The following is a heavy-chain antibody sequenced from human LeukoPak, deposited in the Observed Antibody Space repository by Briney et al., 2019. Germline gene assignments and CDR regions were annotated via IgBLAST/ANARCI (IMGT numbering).Heavy chain of an antibody. J-gene: IGHJ4*02. D-gene: IGHD5-18*01. Sequence: SETLSLTCTVSGGSISTHYWSWIRQSPGKGLEWIGYVYYSGDSKYHSSLNSRVTISVDTSKNQFSLKLTSVTNADTAVYYCARDGHTYGYFDYWSRGTPVTVSS. V-gene: IGHV4-59*11. CDR2: VYYSGDS. CDR3: ARDGHTYGYFDY. CDR1: GGSISTHY.